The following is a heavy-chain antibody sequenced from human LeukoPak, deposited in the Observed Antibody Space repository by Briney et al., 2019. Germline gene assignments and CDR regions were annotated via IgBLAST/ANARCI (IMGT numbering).Heavy chain of an antibody. CDR1: GFTYDDYG. Sequence: PGGSLRLSCAASGFTYDDYGMSWVRQAPGKGLEWVGRITSKTDGGTTDYAAPVKGRFTISRDDSKNTLYLQMNSLKTEDTAVYYCTRQSDYWGQGTLVAVSS. CDR2: ITSKTDGGTT. V-gene: IGHV3-15*01. CDR3: TRQSDY. J-gene: IGHJ4*02.